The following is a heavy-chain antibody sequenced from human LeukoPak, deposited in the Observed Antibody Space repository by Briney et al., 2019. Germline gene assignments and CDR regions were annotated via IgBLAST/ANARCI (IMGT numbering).Heavy chain of an antibody. J-gene: IGHJ6*02. CDR3: ARHERGPGIAVAGTYYYYGMDV. V-gene: IGHV4-59*08. CDR1: GGSINSYY. CDR2: IYYSGST. Sequence: PSETLSLTCTVSGGSINSYYWSWIRQPPGKGLEWIGYIYYSGSTNYNPSLKSRVTISVDTSKNQFSLKLSSVTAADTAVYYCARHERGPGIAVAGTYYYYGMDVWGQGTTVTVSS. D-gene: IGHD6-19*01.